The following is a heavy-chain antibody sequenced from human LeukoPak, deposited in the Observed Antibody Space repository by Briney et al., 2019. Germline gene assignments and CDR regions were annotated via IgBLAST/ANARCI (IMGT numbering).Heavy chain of an antibody. J-gene: IGHJ4*02. CDR1: GFTFSSYD. CDR3: ARGGGYSYGSFDC. CDR2: IRPSGDNT. Sequence: PGGALRLSCAASGFTFSSYDMTWVRQAPGRGLEWVSSIRPSGDNTYYGDSVKGRFTISRDNAKNTLYLQMNSLRAEDTAVYYCARGGGYSYGSFDCWGQGTLVTVSS. D-gene: IGHD5-18*01. V-gene: IGHV3-23*01.